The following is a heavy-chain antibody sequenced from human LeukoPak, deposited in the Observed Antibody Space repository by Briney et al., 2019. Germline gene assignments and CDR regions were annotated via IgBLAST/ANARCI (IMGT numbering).Heavy chain of an antibody. V-gene: IGHV4-34*01. CDR1: GESFSGYY. Sequence: SETLSLTCAVYGESFSGYYWSWIRQPPVKGLEWIGEINHSGGSNYNPSLKSRVTISVDTSKNQFSLKLRAVTAADTAVYYCVRDSGGSSLDYWGQGTLATVSS. CDR2: INHSGGS. J-gene: IGHJ4*02. D-gene: IGHD6-19*01. CDR3: VRDSGGSSLDY.